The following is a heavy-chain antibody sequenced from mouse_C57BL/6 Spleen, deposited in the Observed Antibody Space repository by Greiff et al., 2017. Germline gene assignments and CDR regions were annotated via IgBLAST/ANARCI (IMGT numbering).Heavy chain of an antibody. D-gene: IGHD1-1*01. CDR3: ARDRDYGSSYVGAMDY. CDR1: GFTFSSYA. Sequence: EVKLVESGGGLVKPGGSLKLSCAASGFTFSSYAMSWVRQTPEKRLEWVATISDGGSYTYYPDNVKGRFTISRDNAKNNLYLQMSHLKSEDTAMYYCARDRDYGSSYVGAMDYWGQGTSVTVSS. V-gene: IGHV5-4*01. CDR2: ISDGGSYT. J-gene: IGHJ4*01.